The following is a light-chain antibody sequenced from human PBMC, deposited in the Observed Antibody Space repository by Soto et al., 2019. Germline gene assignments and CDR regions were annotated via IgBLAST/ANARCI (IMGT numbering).Light chain of an antibody. CDR3: XTWGTGIRV. CDR2: LNSDGSH. CDR1: SGHSSYA. V-gene: IGLV4-69*01. Sequence: QPVLTQSPSASASLGASVKLTCTLSSGHSSYAIAWHQQQPEKGPRYLMKLNSDGSHSKGDGIPDRFSGSSSGAERYLTXXXXXXXXXXXXYCXTWGTGIRVFGGGTKVTVL. J-gene: IGLJ2*01.